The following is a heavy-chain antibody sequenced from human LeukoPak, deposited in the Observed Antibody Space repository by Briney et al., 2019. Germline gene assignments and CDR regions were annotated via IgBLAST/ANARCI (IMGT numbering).Heavy chain of an antibody. CDR3: ARLPRIAVAGTGDY. J-gene: IGHJ4*02. CDR1: GGSFSGYY. V-gene: IGHV4-34*01. D-gene: IGHD6-19*01. Sequence: SETLSLTCAVYGGSFSGYYWSWIRQPPGKGLEWIGEINHSGSTNYNPSLKSRVTISVDTSKNQFSLKLSSVTAADTAVYYCARLPRIAVAGTGDYWGQGTLVTVSS. CDR2: INHSGST.